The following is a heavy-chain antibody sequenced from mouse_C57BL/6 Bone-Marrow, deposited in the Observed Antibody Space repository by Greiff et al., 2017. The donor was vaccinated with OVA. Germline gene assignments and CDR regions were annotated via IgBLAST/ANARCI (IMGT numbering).Heavy chain of an antibody. CDR2: ISSGSSTI. CDR1: GFTFSDYG. CDR3: ARAYYGSSSDCWFDG. D-gene: IGHD1-1*01. V-gene: IGHV5-17*01. Sequence: EVHLVESGGGLVKPGGSLKLSCAASGFTFSDYGMHWVRQAPEKGLEWVAYISSGSSTIYYADTVKGRFTISRDNAKNTLFLQMTSLRSEDTAMYYCARAYYGSSSDCWFDGWGTGTTVTVSS. J-gene: IGHJ1*03.